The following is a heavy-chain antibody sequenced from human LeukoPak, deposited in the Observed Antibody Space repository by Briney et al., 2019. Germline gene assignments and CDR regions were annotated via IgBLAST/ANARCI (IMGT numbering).Heavy chain of an antibody. J-gene: IGHJ4*02. CDR1: GGSISSGGYF. V-gene: IGHV4-31*03. CDR2: IYYSGGT. Sequence: PSETLSLTCTVSGGSISSGGYFWSWIRQHPEKGLEWIGYIYYSGGTYYNPSLKSRVTISLDTSKNQFSLKLTSVTAAGTAVYYCAGWLEGSGWVGPYFDYWGQGTLVTVSS. D-gene: IGHD6-19*01. CDR3: AGWLEGSGWVGPYFDY.